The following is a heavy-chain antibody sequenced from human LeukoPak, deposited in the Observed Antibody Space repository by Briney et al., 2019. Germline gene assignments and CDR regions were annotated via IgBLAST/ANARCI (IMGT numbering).Heavy chain of an antibody. CDR3: ASGRSGWPFDY. CDR1: GYTFTSYD. Sequence: ASVKVSCKASGYTFTSYDINWVRQATGQGLEWMGWMNPNSGNTGYAQEFQGRVTITRNTSISTAYMELSSLRSEDTAVYYCASGRSGWPFDYWGQGTLVTVSS. V-gene: IGHV1-8*03. J-gene: IGHJ4*02. D-gene: IGHD6-19*01. CDR2: MNPNSGNT.